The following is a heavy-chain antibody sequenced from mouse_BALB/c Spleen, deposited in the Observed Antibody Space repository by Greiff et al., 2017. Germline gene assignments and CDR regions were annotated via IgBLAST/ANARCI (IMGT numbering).Heavy chain of an antibody. D-gene: IGHD2-4*01. CDR2: ISSGGSYT. CDR3: ARPYDYDGAPYAMDY. J-gene: IGHJ4*01. V-gene: IGHV5-6*01. CDR1: GFTFSSYG. Sequence: EVQRVESGGDLVKPGGSLKLSCAASGFTFSSYGMSWVRQTPDKRLEGVATISSGGSYTYYPDSVKGRFTISRDNAKNTLYLQMSSLKSEDTAMYYCARPYDYDGAPYAMDYWVQGTSVTVSS.